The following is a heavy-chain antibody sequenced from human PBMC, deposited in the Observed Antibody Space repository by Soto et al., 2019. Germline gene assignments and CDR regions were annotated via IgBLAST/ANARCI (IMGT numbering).Heavy chain of an antibody. CDR1: GFTFHDYA. J-gene: IGHJ4*02. CDR3: ARYIRGPTVYYFDF. D-gene: IGHD1-1*01. CDR2: VSYNGGDT. V-gene: IGHV3-23*01. Sequence: GGSLRLSCATSGFTFHDYAMTWVRQAPGKGLEWVSIVSYNGGDTYYADSVKGRFTISRDNSKDTVDLQMNGLRAEDTAVYYCARYIRGPTVYYFDFWGPGVLVTVSS.